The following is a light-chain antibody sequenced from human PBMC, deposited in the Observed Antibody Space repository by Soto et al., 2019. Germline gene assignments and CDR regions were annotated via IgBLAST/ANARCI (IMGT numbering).Light chain of an antibody. J-gene: IGKJ4*01. Sequence: DIQMTQSPSSLSASVGDRVTVTCRASQSISSWLAWYQQKRGKAPKLVIYKASSLESGVPSRFSGSGSGTEFTLTISSLQPDDFATYDCQQYKSYLTFGGGTKVEIK. CDR1: QSISSW. V-gene: IGKV1-5*03. CDR3: QQYKSYLT. CDR2: KAS.